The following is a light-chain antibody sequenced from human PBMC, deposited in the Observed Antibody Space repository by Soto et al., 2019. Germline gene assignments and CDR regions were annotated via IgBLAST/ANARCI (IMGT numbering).Light chain of an antibody. J-gene: IGKJ5*01. CDR2: DAS. Sequence: IVLTQSPGTLSLSPWERATLSCRASQGIGDTLAWYQQKPGQAPRLLIYDASNRATGIPARFSGSGSGTEFTLTISSLQPDDFATYYCQQYNSYPITFGQGTRLEIK. CDR3: QQYNSYPIT. V-gene: IGKV3D-15*01. CDR1: QGIGDT.